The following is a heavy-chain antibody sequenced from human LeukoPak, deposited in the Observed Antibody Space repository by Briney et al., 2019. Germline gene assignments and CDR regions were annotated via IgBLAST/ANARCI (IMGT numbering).Heavy chain of an antibody. J-gene: IGHJ4*02. Sequence: SETLSLTCTVSGGSISSDYWQWIRQPPGKGLGWVGYIYNSGNNHYNSSLKSRVTISIDTSKNQFSLKLASVTAADTAVYYCATRGYWGQGTLVAVSS. CDR2: IYNSGNN. CDR3: ATRGY. V-gene: IGHV4-59*08. D-gene: IGHD3-10*01. CDR1: GGSISSDY.